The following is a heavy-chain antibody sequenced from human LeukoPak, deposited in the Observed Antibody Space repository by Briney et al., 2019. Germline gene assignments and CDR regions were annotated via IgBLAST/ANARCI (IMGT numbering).Heavy chain of an antibody. V-gene: IGHV1-69*04. D-gene: IGHD4-23*01. Sequence: ASVKVYCKASGGTFSSYAISWVRQTPGQGLEWMGRIIPIPGIANYAQKFQGRVTITADKSTSTAYMELSSLRSEDTAVYYCARGPYGGNSGAFDIWGQGTMVTVSS. CDR3: ARGPYGGNSGAFDI. J-gene: IGHJ3*02. CDR2: IIPIPGIA. CDR1: GGTFSSYA.